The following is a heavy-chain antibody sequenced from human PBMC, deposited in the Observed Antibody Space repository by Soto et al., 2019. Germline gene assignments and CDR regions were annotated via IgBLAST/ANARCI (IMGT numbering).Heavy chain of an antibody. CDR1: GFTFSSYG. CDR2: ISYDGSNK. V-gene: IGHV3-30*18. D-gene: IGHD2-15*01. Sequence: PGGSLRLSCAASGFTFSSYGMHWVRQAPGKGLEWVAVISYDGSNKYYADSVKGRFTISRDNSKNTLYLQMNSLRAEDTAVYYCAKDTGPIVVVVAANYAGIDYWGQGTLVTVSS. J-gene: IGHJ4*02. CDR3: AKDTGPIVVVVAANYAGIDY.